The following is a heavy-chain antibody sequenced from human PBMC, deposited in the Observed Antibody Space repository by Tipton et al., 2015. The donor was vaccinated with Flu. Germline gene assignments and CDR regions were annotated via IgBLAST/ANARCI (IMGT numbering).Heavy chain of an antibody. J-gene: IGHJ4*02. CDR2: ICPGRT. CDR1: GGSVGSPYC. V-gene: IGHV4-38-2*01. CDR3: ARSTYHYGSGSSDY. D-gene: IGHD3-10*01. Sequence: TLSLTCSVSGGSVGSPYCWGWVRQPPGKGLQWIGNICPGRTYYNPSLKSRVTISVDTAKNQFSQRLSSVTAADTAVYYCARSTYHYGSGSSDYWGQGTLVTVSS.